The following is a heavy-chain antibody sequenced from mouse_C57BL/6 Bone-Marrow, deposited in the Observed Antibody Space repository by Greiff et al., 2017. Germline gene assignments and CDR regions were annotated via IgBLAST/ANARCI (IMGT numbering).Heavy chain of an antibody. J-gene: IGHJ3*01. D-gene: IGHD2-12*01. CDR3: ARDRTTGGEFAY. CDR1: GFTFSSYA. Sequence: EVKLMESGGGLVKPGGSLNLSCAASGFTFSSYAMSWVRQTPETRLEWVATISDGGSCTYYPDNVKGRFTISRDNAKNNRYLQMSHLKSEDTTMYYCARDRTTGGEFAYWGQGTLVTVSS. CDR2: ISDGGSCT. V-gene: IGHV5-4*01.